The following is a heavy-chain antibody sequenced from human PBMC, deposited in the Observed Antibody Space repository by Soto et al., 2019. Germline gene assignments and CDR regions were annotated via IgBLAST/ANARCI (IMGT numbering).Heavy chain of an antibody. CDR3: AKDPYDSLTGYNNWFDP. D-gene: IGHD3-9*01. CDR1: GYTFTSYY. V-gene: IGHV1-46*01. Sequence: ASVKVSCKASGYTFTSYYMHWVRQAPGQGLEWMGIINPSGGSTSYAQKFQGRVTMTRDTSTSTVYMELSSLRPDDTAVYYCAKDPYDSLTGYNNWFDPWGQGTLVTVSS. CDR2: INPSGGST. J-gene: IGHJ5*02.